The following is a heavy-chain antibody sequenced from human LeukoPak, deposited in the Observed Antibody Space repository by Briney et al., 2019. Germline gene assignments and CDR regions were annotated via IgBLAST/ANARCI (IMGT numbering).Heavy chain of an antibody. J-gene: IGHJ4*02. D-gene: IGHD6-19*01. V-gene: IGHV1-2*02. CDR2: INPNSGGT. Sequence: GASVKVSCKASGYTFTDYYMHWVRQAPGQGLEWMGWINPNSGGTNYAQSFQGRVTMTRDTSISTAYMELSRLRSDETAVYYCARALEVAGTGLSRWGQGTLVTVSS. CDR3: ARALEVAGTGLSR. CDR1: GYTFTDYY.